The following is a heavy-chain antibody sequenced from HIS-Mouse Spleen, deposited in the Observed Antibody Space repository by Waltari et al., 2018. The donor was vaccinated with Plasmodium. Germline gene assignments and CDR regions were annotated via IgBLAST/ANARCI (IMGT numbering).Heavy chain of an antibody. CDR3: ASSWYWYFDL. CDR1: GSTFSSDW. V-gene: IGHV3-7*01. J-gene: IGHJ2*01. CDR2: IKQDGSEK. D-gene: IGHD6-13*01. Sequence: EVQLVEYGGGLVQPGGSLRLSCAPHGSTFSSDWMSWVRQAPGKGLEWVANIKQDGSEKYYVDSVKGRFTISRDNAKNSLYLQMNSLRAEDTAVYYCASSWYWYFDLWGRGTLVTVSS.